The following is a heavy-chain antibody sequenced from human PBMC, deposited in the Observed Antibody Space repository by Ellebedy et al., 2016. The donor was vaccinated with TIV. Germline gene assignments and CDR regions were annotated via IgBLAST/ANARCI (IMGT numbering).Heavy chain of an antibody. V-gene: IGHV4-31*03. CDR1: GVSMNNCDYF. CDR2: IHSTGST. J-gene: IGHJ4*02. D-gene: IGHD1-26*01. Sequence: SETLSLTXTVSGVSMNNCDYFWTWIRQHPGEGLEWIGNIHSTGSTHYSTSLKSRLTISLDTSKNQFSLKLSSVTAADTAVYYCTRDRSGSLYTHYLDYWGQGSLVTVSS. CDR3: TRDRSGSLYTHYLDY.